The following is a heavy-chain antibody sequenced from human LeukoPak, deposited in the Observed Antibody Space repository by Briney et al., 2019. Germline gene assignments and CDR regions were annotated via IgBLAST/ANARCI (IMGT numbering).Heavy chain of an antibody. J-gene: IGHJ4*02. CDR1: GFTFSSYW. D-gene: IGHD4-23*01. V-gene: IGHV3-74*01. CDR3: AKDVYGGLDY. CDR2: IDTDGSST. Sequence: SGGSLRLSCAASGFTFSSYWMHWVRRAPRKGLVWVSRIDTDGSSTNYADSVKGRFTISRDNAKNTLYLQMNSLRAEDTAVYYCAKDVYGGLDYWGQGALVSVSS.